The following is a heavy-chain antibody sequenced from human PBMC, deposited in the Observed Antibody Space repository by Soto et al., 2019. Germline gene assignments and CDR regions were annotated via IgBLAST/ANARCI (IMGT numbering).Heavy chain of an antibody. CDR3: ARGACSGGSCYGRYYYYYGMDV. D-gene: IGHD2-15*01. CDR1: GGSFSGYY. J-gene: IGHJ6*02. Sequence: PSETLSLTCAVYGGSFSGYYWSWIRQPPGKGLEWIGEINHSGSTNYNPSLKSRVTISVDTSKNQFSLKLSSVTAADTAVYYCARGACSGGSCYGRYYYYYGMDVWGQGTTVTVSS. V-gene: IGHV4-34*01. CDR2: INHSGST.